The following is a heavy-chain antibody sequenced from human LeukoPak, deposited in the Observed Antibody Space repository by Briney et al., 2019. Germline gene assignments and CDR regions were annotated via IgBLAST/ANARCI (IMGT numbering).Heavy chain of an antibody. V-gene: IGHV3-23*01. Sequence: GGSLRLSCAASGFIVSSNYMNWVRQAPGKGLEWVSAITASGGNTYYADSVKGRFTISRDNSKNTLYLQVNSLRAEDTAVYYCAKGNGYSYGRYYFDYWGQGTLVTVSS. CDR3: AKGNGYSYGRYYFDY. J-gene: IGHJ4*02. CDR1: GFIVSSNY. D-gene: IGHD5-18*01. CDR2: ITASGGNT.